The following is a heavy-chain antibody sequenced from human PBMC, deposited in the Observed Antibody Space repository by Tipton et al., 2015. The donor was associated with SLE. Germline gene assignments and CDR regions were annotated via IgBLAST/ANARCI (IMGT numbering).Heavy chain of an antibody. J-gene: IGHJ3*01. CDR3: ARGMRYCSGGSCYGCSFDV. CDR1: GYSISSGYY. D-gene: IGHD2-15*01. V-gene: IGHV4-38-2*01. Sequence: LRLSCAVSGYSISSGYYWGWIRQPPGKGLEWIAYIYHSGGTYYNPSLKSRVTISVDTSKNQFSLTLSSVTAADTAVYYCARGMRYCSGGSCYGCSFDVWGQGTMVTVSS. CDR2: IYHSGGT.